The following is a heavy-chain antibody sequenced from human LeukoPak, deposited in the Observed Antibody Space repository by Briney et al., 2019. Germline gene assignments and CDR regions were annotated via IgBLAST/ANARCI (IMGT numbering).Heavy chain of an antibody. V-gene: IGHV3-74*01. D-gene: IGHD6-13*01. CDR2: VTSDGSTT. CDR3: ARDGSSRYYYYYMDV. Sequence: GGSLRLSCAASGFTFRNYWMHWVRQAPGKGLVWVSRVTSDGSTTSYADSVKGRFTISRDNAENTQYLQMSSLRVEDTAVYYCARDGSSRYYYYYMDVWGKGATVTVSS. J-gene: IGHJ6*03. CDR1: GFTFRNYW.